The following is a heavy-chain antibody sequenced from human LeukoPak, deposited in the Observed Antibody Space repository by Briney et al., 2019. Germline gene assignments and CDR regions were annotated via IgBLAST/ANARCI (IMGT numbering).Heavy chain of an antibody. D-gene: IGHD3-22*01. CDR1: GGSFSGYY. V-gene: IGHV4-34*01. CDR3: ARSYYYDSPPDY. J-gene: IGHJ4*02. Sequence: SETLSLTCAVYGGSFSGYYWSWIRQPPGKGLEWIGEINHSGSTNYNPSLKSRVTISVDTSKNQFSLKLSSVTAADTAVYYCARSYYYDSPPDYWGQGTLVTVSS. CDR2: INHSGST.